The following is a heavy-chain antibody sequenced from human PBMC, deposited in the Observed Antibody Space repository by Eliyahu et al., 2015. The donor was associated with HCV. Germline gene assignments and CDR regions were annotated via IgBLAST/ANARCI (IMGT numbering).Heavy chain of an antibody. J-gene: IGHJ4*02. D-gene: IGHD1-14*01. Sequence: QVQLVESGGGVVQPGRSLXLSXAASGFTFXSYGLHWVRQAPGKGLGGVAVIWYDGSNKFYADSVKGRLTISRDNSKNTVYLQMNSLTAEDTAVYYCARDFVNSTTPHGGLDYWGQGTLVTVSS. CDR2: IWYDGSNK. CDR1: GFTFXSYG. CDR3: ARDFVNSTTPHGGLDY. V-gene: IGHV3-33*01.